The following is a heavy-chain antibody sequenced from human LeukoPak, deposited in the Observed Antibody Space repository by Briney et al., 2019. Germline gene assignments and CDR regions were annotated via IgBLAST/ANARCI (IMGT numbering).Heavy chain of an antibody. D-gene: IGHD6-19*01. CDR1: GFTFSSYA. Sequence: GGSLRLSCAASGFTFSSYAMSWVRQVPGKGLEWVSAISGSGGSTYYADSVKGRFTISRDNSKNTLYLQMNSLRAEDTAVYYCAKVTSGWYRGGFDYWGQGTLVTVSS. V-gene: IGHV3-23*01. J-gene: IGHJ4*02. CDR3: AKVTSGWYRGGFDY. CDR2: ISGSGGST.